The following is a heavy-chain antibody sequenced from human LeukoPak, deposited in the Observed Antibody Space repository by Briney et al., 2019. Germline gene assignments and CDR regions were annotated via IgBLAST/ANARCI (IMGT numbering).Heavy chain of an antibody. CDR3: AKDLMGYYDILTGYMGFDY. D-gene: IGHD3-9*01. Sequence: GGSLRLSCAASGFNFSTSWMNWVRQAPGKGLVCVSRINTDGSSRSYADSVKGRFTISRDNAKNSLYLQMNSLRADDTAVYYCAKDLMGYYDILTGYMGFDYWGQGTLVTVSS. J-gene: IGHJ4*02. CDR2: INTDGSSR. V-gene: IGHV3-74*01. CDR1: GFNFSTSW.